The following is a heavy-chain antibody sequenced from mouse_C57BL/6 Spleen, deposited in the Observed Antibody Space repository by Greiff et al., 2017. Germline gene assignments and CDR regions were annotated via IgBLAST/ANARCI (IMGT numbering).Heavy chain of an antibody. CDR2: IDPSDSYT. J-gene: IGHJ2*01. Sequence: QVQLQQPGAELVKPGASVKLSCKASGYTFTSYWMQWVKQRPGQGLEWIGEIDPSDSYTNYNQKFKGKATLTVDTSSSTACMQLSSLTSEDSAVYYCARRTTGFDYWCQGTTLTVSS. D-gene: IGHD1-1*01. V-gene: IGHV1-50*01. CDR3: ARRTTGFDY. CDR1: GYTFTSYW.